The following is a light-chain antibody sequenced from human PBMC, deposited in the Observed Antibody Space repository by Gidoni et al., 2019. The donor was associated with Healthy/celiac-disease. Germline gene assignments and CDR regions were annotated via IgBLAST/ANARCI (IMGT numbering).Light chain of an antibody. CDR1: SSNIGNNY. CDR2: DNN. V-gene: IGLV1-51*01. CDR3: GTWDSSRSAVV. Sequence: QSVFTQPPSVSAAPVPKVTISCSGSSSNIGNNYVSWYQQLPGTAPKLLIYDNNKRPSGIPDRFAGSKSGTSATLGITGLQTGDEADYYCGTWDSSRSAVVFGGGTKLTVL. J-gene: IGLJ2*01.